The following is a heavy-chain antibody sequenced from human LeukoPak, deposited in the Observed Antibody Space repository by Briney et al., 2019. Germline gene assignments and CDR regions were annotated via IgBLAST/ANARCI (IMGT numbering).Heavy chain of an antibody. J-gene: IGHJ4*02. D-gene: IGHD1-1*01. CDR1: GGSISSYY. CDR2: INYSGST. V-gene: IGHV4-59*08. CDR3: ARHSTASGYLNYFDY. Sequence: SAETLSLTCTVSGGSISSYYWSWIRQPPGKGLEWIGYINYSGSTNYNPSLKSRVTISVDTSKNQFSLKLSSVTAADTAVYYCARHSTASGYLNYFDYWGQGTLVTVSS.